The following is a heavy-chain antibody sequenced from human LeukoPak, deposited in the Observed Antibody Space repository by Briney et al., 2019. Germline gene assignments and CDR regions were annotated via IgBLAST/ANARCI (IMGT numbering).Heavy chain of an antibody. V-gene: IGHV3-48*04. Sequence: PGGSLRLSCADSGFTFSTYNMNWVRQAPGRGLEWVSYISSNSGIIYYADSVKGRFTISRDNAKNSLYLQMNSLRAEDTAVYYCARDGYIKAWGQGTLVTVSS. CDR1: GFTFSTYN. D-gene: IGHD6-13*01. J-gene: IGHJ5*02. CDR3: ARDGYIKA. CDR2: ISSNSGII.